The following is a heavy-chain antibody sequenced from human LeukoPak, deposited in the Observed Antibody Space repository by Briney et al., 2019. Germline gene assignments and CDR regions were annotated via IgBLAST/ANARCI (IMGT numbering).Heavy chain of an antibody. CDR2: ITGNNGNT. J-gene: IGHJ4*02. V-gene: IGHV1-18*01. CDR1: GYTFSGYG. CDR3: ARDQRNSGSYRFEY. D-gene: IGHD1-26*01. Sequence: ASVKVSCKTSGYTFSGYGISWVRQAPGQGLEWMGWITGNNGNTNYAPSLQGRVTMTKDTSTNTAYMEPTSLRSDDTAVYYCARDQRNSGSYRFEYWGQGTLVTVSS.